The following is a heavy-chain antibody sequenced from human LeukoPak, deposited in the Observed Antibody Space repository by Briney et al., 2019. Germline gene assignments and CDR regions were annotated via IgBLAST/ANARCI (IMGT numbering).Heavy chain of an antibody. Sequence: GSSVKVSCKATGGTFTNYAVSWVRQAPGQGLEWMGRIIVTLGTPNYAQKFQGRVAITADKSTSTAYMELSSLRSEDTAVYYCARGITMVRGVAGTYYYYGMDVWGQGTTVTVSS. CDR1: GGTFTNYA. D-gene: IGHD3-10*01. V-gene: IGHV1-69*04. J-gene: IGHJ6*02. CDR3: ARGITMVRGVAGTYYYYGMDV. CDR2: IIVTLGTP.